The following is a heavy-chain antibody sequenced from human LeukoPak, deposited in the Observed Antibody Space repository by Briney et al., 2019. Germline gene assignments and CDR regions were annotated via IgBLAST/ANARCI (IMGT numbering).Heavy chain of an antibody. Sequence: GASVKVSFKASVCTFSSYAISWVRQAPGQGLEWMGGIIPIFGTANYAQKFQGRVTITADESTSTAYMELSSLRSEDTAVYYCARHGAAAVLLFDYWGQGTLVTVSS. D-gene: IGHD6-13*01. CDR3: ARHGAAAVLLFDY. CDR2: IIPIFGTA. V-gene: IGHV1-69*13. CDR1: VCTFSSYA. J-gene: IGHJ4*02.